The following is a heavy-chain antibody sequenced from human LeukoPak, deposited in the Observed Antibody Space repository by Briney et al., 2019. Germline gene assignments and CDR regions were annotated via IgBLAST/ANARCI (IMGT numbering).Heavy chain of an antibody. J-gene: IGHJ4*02. D-gene: IGHD4-17*01. V-gene: IGHV3-30*02. CDR2: IRYDGSNN. Sequence: GGSLRLSCAVSGFTFSSCGMHWVRQAPGKGLEWVAFIRYDGSNNYYADSVKGRFSISRDNSKNTLYLQMNSLRAEDTAVYYCAKDNYDYGDYDGGDFWGQGTLVTVSS. CDR1: GFTFSSCG. CDR3: AKDNYDYGDYDGGDF.